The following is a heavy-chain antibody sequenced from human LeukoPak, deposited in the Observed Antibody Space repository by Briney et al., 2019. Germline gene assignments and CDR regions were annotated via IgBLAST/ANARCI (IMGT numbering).Heavy chain of an antibody. J-gene: IGHJ6*02. CDR3: ARVMYSSGWFDYGMDV. CDR2: ISRSSSTI. CDR1: GFTFSSYS. Sequence: GGSLRLSCAASGFTFSSYSMNWVRQAPGKGLEWVSYISRSSSTIYYADSVKGRFTISRDNAKNSLYLQMNSLRAEDTAVYYCARVMYSSGWFDYGMDVWGQGTLVTVSS. V-gene: IGHV3-48*01. D-gene: IGHD6-19*01.